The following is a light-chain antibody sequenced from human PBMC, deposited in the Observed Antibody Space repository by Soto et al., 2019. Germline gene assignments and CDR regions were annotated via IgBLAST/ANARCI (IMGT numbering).Light chain of an antibody. CDR2: DVS. Sequence: QSVLTQPASVSGSPGQSITISCTGTSSDVGGYNYVSWYQQHPGKAPKLMIYDVSNRPSGVSNRFSGSKSGNTASLTISGLQAEDEADYYCNSWTSSSTYVFGPGTRSPS. J-gene: IGLJ1*01. CDR3: NSWTSSSTYV. V-gene: IGLV2-14*01. CDR1: SSDVGGYNY.